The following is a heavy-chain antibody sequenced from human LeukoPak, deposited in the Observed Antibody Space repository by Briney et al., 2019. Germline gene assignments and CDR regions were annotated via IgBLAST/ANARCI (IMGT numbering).Heavy chain of an antibody. D-gene: IGHD6-19*01. CDR3: ARVRYSSGWPNFDY. J-gene: IGHJ4*02. CDR1: GFAFSTYW. V-gene: IGHV3-74*01. CDR2: INGDGSST. Sequence: GGSLRPSCAASGFAFSTYWMHWVRQAPGEGLVWVSRINGDGSSTSYADSVKGRFTISRDNAKNTLYLQMNSLRDEDTAVYYCARVRYSSGWPNFDYWGRGTLVTVSS.